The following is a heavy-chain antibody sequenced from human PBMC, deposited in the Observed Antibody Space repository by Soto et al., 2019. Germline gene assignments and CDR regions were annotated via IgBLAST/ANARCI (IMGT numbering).Heavy chain of an antibody. CDR3: VKGSEDFYDSSGYLDY. V-gene: IGHV3-23*01. CDR2: IGNSGGSI. Sequence: EVQLLESGGGLVQPGGSLRLSCEASGFSFSSYAMTWVRQAPGKGLEWVSGIGNSGGSIWYADSVKGRFTISRDNSKNTLSLQMNSLRVEDTAVYYCVKGSEDFYDSSGYLDYWGQGTLVTVPS. J-gene: IGHJ4*02. CDR1: GFSFSSYA. D-gene: IGHD3-22*01.